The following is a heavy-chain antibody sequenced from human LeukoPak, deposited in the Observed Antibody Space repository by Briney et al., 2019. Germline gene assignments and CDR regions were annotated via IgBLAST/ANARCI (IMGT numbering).Heavy chain of an antibody. J-gene: IGHJ6*02. Sequence: PGRSLRLSCAASGFTFSSYAMHWVRQAPGKGLEWVAVISYDGSNKYYADSVKGRFTISRDNSENTLYLQMNSLRAEDTAVYYCARGGPGFYDILTGYYHDYYYGMDVWGQGTTVTVSS. CDR3: ARGGPGFYDILTGYYHDYYYGMDV. V-gene: IGHV3-30-3*01. CDR2: ISYDGSNK. CDR1: GFTFSSYA. D-gene: IGHD3-9*01.